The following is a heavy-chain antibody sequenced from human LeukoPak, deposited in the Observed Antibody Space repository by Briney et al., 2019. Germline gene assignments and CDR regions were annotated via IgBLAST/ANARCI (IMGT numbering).Heavy chain of an antibody. CDR1: GFTFNSYG. CDR3: AREESLNHSGDYYLSWFDP. Sequence: ASVKVSCKTSGFTFNSYGFAWVRQAPGQGLEWMGWISAYNGKTNYAENLQDRVTMTTDTSTTTAYMELGGLRSDDTAVYYCAREESLNHSGDYYLSWFDPWGQGTLVTVSS. CDR2: ISAYNGKT. V-gene: IGHV1-18*01. J-gene: IGHJ5*02. D-gene: IGHD3-22*01.